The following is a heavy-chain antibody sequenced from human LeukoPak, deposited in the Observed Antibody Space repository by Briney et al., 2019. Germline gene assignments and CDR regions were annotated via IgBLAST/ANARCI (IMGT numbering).Heavy chain of an antibody. CDR2: ISYSGST. J-gene: IGHJ6*02. D-gene: IGHD5-12*01. CDR1: GGSVSSGSYY. V-gene: IGHV4-61*01. Sequence: SETLSLTCTVSGGSVSSGSYYWTWIRQPPGKGLEWIGYISYSGSTNYNPSLKSRVTMSVDTSKNQFSLKLSSVTAADTAVYYCAKGGSGYEYYYYYGMDVWGQGTTVTVSS. CDR3: AKGGSGYEYYYYYGMDV.